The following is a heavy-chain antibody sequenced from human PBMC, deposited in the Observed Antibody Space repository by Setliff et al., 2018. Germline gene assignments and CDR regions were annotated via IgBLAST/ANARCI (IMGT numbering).Heavy chain of an antibody. CDR3: ARHQNPNYYDSSGYSGHFQH. CDR2: IYHNGNS. D-gene: IGHD3-22*01. Sequence: PSETLSLTCSVSGYSISSGYYWGWIRQPPGKGLEWIGTIYHNGNSYYNPSLKSRVTISVDTSKNQFSLKLSSVTAADTAVYYCARHQNPNYYDSSGYSGHFQHWGQGTLVTVSS. V-gene: IGHV4-38-2*01. CDR1: GYSISSGYY. J-gene: IGHJ1*01.